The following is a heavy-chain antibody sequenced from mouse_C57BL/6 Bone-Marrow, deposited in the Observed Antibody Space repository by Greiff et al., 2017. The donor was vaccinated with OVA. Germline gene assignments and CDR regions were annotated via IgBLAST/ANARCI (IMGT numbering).Heavy chain of an antibody. J-gene: IGHJ2*01. V-gene: IGHV14-4*01. Sequence: EVQLQQSGAELVRPGASVKLSCTASGFNIKDDYMHWVKQRPEQGLEWIGWIDPENGDTEYASKFQGKATITADTSSNTAYLQLSSLTSEDTAVYYCTTSSYYYGSSYFDYWGQGTTLTVSS. CDR2: IDPENGDT. CDR3: TTSSYYYGSSYFDY. D-gene: IGHD1-1*01. CDR1: GFNIKDDY.